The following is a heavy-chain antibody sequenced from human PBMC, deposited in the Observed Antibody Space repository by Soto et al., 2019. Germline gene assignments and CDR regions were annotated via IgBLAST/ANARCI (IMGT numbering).Heavy chain of an antibody. Sequence: GSVKVSCKASGYTFTSYGISWVRQAPGQGLERMGWISAYNGNTNYAQKLQGRVTMTTDTSTSTAYMELRSLRSDDTAVYYCATHKDYYDSSGYHHWGQGTLVTVSS. V-gene: IGHV1-18*04. CDR1: GYTFTSYG. D-gene: IGHD3-22*01. CDR3: ATHKDYYDSSGYHH. CDR2: ISAYNGNT. J-gene: IGHJ5*02.